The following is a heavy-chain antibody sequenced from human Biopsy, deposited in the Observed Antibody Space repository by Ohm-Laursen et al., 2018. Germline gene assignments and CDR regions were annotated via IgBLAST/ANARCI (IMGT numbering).Heavy chain of an antibody. CDR1: GGSINSNDYY. D-gene: IGHD2-15*01. J-gene: IGHJ6*02. CDR2: LYHNGHT. V-gene: IGHV4-39*02. Sequence: SETLSLTCTVAGGSINSNDYYWGWIRQTPGEGLQWIGSLYHNGHTYENPSLRSRLTLSIDKSKNLFSLRLSSVTAADTAVYYCARMDCSGGSCHYYSYGMDVWGQGTTVTVSS. CDR3: ARMDCSGGSCHYYSYGMDV.